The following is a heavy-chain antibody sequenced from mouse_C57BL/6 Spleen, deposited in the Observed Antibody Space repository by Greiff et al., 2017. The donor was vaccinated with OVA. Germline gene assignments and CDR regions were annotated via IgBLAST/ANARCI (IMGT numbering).Heavy chain of an antibody. Sequence: QVQLQQPGAELVMPGASVKLSCKASGYTFTSYWMHWVKQRPGQGLEWIGEIDPSDSYTNYNQKFKGKSTLTVDKSSSTAYMQLSSLTSEDSAVYYCARSGNYGDYWGQGTTLTVSS. CDR1: GYTFTSYW. V-gene: IGHV1-69*01. J-gene: IGHJ2*01. CDR3: ARSGNYGDY. D-gene: IGHD2-1*01. CDR2: IDPSDSYT.